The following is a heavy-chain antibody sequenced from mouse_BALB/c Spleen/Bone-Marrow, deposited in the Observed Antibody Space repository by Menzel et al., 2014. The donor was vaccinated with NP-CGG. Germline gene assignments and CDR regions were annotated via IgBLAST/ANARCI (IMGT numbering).Heavy chain of an antibody. Sequence: EVQLQESGPELVKPGASVKISCKASGYSFAGYFMNWVMQSHGKSLEWIGRINPYNGDTFYNQKFKGKATLTVDKSSSSAHMEIRSLASEDSAVYYCARYYDQGAMDYWGQRTSVTGSS. CDR2: INPYNGDT. CDR3: ARYYDQGAMDY. D-gene: IGHD1-1*01. J-gene: IGHJ4*01. CDR1: GYSFAGYF. V-gene: IGHV1-20*02.